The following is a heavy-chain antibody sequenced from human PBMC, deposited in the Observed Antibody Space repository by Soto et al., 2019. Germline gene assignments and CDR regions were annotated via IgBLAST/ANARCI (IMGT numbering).Heavy chain of an antibody. CDR3: TTGLTIFGVVIDS. J-gene: IGHJ4*02. CDR2: IKSKTDGGTT. CDR1: GFTFSNAL. Sequence: EVQLVESGGGLVKPGGSLRLSCAASGFTFSNALMSWVRQAPGKGLEWVGRIKSKTDGGTTDYAAPVKGRFTISRDDSKNTLYLPMNSLKTEDTAVYYCTTGLTIFGVVIDSWGQGTLVTVSS. V-gene: IGHV3-15*01. D-gene: IGHD3-3*01.